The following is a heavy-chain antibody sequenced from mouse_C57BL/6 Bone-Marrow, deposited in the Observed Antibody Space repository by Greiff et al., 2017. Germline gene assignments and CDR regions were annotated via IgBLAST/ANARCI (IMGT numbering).Heavy chain of an antibody. Sequence: QVQLQQPGAELVMPGASVKLSCKASGYTFTSYWMHWVKQRPGQGLEWIGEIDPSDSDTNYNQKFKGKSTLTVDKSSSTAYMQLSSLTSEDSAVYYCARDDSTPYARDDWGQGTSVTVSS. J-gene: IGHJ4*01. CDR2: IDPSDSDT. V-gene: IGHV1-69*01. D-gene: IGHD1-1*01. CDR1: GYTFTSYW. CDR3: ARDDSTPYARDD.